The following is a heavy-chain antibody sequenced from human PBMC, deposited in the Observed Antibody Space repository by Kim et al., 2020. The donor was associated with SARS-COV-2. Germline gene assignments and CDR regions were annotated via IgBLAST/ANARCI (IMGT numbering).Heavy chain of an antibody. Sequence: GGSLRLSCSASGFTFGDYALNWFRQAPGKRLEWLGFIRGKAYGETTGYAASVKGRFSISRDDSKSIAYLQMHSLKTEDTAVYYCTRDDFWISFDYWGQGTLVTVSS. V-gene: IGHV3-49*03. CDR3: TRDDFWISFDY. J-gene: IGHJ4*02. CDR1: GFTFGDYA. D-gene: IGHD3-3*01. CDR2: IRGKAYGETT.